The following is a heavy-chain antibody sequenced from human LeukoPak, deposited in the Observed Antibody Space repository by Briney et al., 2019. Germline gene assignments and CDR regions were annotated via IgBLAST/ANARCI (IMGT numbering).Heavy chain of an antibody. Sequence: SETLSLPCAFYCGSFSGYYWSWIRQPPGKGLEWIGEISHSGSTNYNPSLKSRVTMSLDTSKNQLSLKVTSVTAADTAVYYCARGSHYVWGKDGYWSQETLVTVSS. CDR1: CGSFSGYY. J-gene: IGHJ4*02. CDR2: ISHSGST. CDR3: ARGSHYVWGKDGY. V-gene: IGHV4-34*01. D-gene: IGHD3-16*01.